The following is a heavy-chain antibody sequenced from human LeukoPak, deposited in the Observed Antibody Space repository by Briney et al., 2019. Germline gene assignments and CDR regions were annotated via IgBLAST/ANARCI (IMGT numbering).Heavy chain of an antibody. V-gene: IGHV3-30*02. CDR3: AKDRESLVPAAISAFDI. CDR1: GFTFSSYG. J-gene: IGHJ3*02. Sequence: GGSLRLSCAASGFTFSSYGMSWVRQAPGKGLEWVAFIRYDGSNNYYADSVKGRFTISRDKSKDTLYLQMNSLRAEDTAVYYCAKDRESLVPAAISAFDIWGQGTMVTVSS. CDR2: IRYDGSNN. D-gene: IGHD2-2*01.